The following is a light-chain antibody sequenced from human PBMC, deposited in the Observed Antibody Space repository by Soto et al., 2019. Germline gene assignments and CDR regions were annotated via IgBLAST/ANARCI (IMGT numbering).Light chain of an antibody. CDR2: GAS. CDR3: QQYDSSPYT. V-gene: IGKV3-20*01. CDR1: QSVSSSF. J-gene: IGKJ2*01. Sequence: EIVLTQSPGTLSLSPGEGATLSCRASQSVSSSFLAWYQQKPGQAPRLLIYGASSRATGIPDRFSGSGSGTDFTLTISRLEPEDSAAYYCQQYDSSPYTFGQGTKLEIK.